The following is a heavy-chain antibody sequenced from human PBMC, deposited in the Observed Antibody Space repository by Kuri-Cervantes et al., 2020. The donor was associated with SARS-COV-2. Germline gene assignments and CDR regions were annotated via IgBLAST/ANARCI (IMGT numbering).Heavy chain of an antibody. CDR2: ISAYSGNT. Sequence: ASVKVSCKASGYTFTSYGISWVRQAPGQGLEWMGWISAYSGNTNYAQKLQGRVTMTTDTSTSTAYMELRSLRSDDTAVYYCARAEVRFLEWLPIDYWGQGTLVTVSS. CDR1: GYTFTSYG. J-gene: IGHJ4*02. CDR3: ARAEVRFLEWLPIDY. V-gene: IGHV1-18*01. D-gene: IGHD3-3*01.